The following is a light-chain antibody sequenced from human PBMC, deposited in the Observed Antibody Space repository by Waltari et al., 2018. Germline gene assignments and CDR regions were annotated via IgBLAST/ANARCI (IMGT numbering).Light chain of an antibody. J-gene: IGLJ2*01. CDR1: SSDVGGYNF. V-gene: IGLV2-14*03. CDR2: DVS. CDR3: SSYRRSSSYVL. Sequence: QSALTQPASVSGSPGQSITISCSGISSDVGGYNFVSWYQQHPGKAPKLLIFDVSNRPSGVSNRFSGPKSGNTASLTISGLQPEDEAEYYFSSYRRSSSYVLLGGGTKLTVL.